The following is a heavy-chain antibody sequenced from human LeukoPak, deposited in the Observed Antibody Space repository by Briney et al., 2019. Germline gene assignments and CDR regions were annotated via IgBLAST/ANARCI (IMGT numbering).Heavy chain of an antibody. CDR1: GGSISSYY. Sequence: SETLSLTCTVSGGSISSYYWSWIRQPPGKGLEWIGYIYYSGSTNYNPSLKSRVTISVDTSKNQFPLKLSSVTAADTAVYYCARGPVAGPWGADYWGQGTLVTVSS. CDR3: ARGPVAGPWGADY. CDR2: IYYSGST. J-gene: IGHJ4*02. V-gene: IGHV4-59*08. D-gene: IGHD6-19*01.